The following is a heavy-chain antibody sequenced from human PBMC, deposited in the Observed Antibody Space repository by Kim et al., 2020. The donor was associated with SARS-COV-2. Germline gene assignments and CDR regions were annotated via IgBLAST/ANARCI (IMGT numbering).Heavy chain of an antibody. CDR2: IFWNGGGT. J-gene: IGHJ6*02. Sequence: GGSLRLSCVVSGFTFHNHAMHWVRQAPGKGLEWVAGIFWNGGGTGYADSVRGRFTISRDIAESSLYLQMNSLRTEDTALYFCVKDILAGGADGWGQGTRGTVSS. D-gene: IGHD6-25*01. CDR1: GFTFHNHA. CDR3: VKDILAGGADG. V-gene: IGHV3-9*01.